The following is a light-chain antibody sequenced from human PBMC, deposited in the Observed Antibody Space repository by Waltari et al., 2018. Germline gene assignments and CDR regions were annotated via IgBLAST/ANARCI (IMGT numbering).Light chain of an antibody. J-gene: IGLJ2*01. CDR1: RSDVGSYNY. CDR2: DGS. CDR3: SAYTSGVL. Sequence: QSALTQPASVSGSPGQSITISCTGTRSDVGSYNYVSWYQQLPGKAPKTIIYDGSKRPSGVSNRFSGPKSGNTASLTISGLQAEDEADYYCSAYTSGVLFVGGTKLTVL. V-gene: IGLV2-14*03.